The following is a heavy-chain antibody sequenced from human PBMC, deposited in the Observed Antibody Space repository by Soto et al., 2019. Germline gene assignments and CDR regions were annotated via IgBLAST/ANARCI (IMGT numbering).Heavy chain of an antibody. J-gene: IGHJ4*02. CDR2: IYYNGNT. D-gene: IGHD7-27*01. CDR1: GGSISNHY. Sequence: QVQLQESGPGLVKPSETLSLTCSVSGGSISNHYWSWIRQPPGKGLEWIGYIYYNGNTNYNPSLKSRVTMSVGTSRNQISLKVTTVTAADTAVYYCTRANWYSEYWGQGTLVTVSS. V-gene: IGHV4-59*11. CDR3: TRANWYSEY.